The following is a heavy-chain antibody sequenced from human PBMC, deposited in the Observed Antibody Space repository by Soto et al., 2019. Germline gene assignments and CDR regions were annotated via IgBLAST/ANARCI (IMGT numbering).Heavy chain of an antibody. J-gene: IGHJ6*02. CDR3: ARVYYYYYVMDG. V-gene: IGHV4-39*01. Sequence: ETLSLTCPLSGPSLSMGDYYWGWIRQPPGKGLEWIGSIYYSGSTYYNPSLKSRDTISVDTSKNQFSVKLSSVTAADTAVSYCARVYYYYYVMDGWGQGTTVTVS. CDR1: GPSLSMGDYY. CDR2: IYYSGST.